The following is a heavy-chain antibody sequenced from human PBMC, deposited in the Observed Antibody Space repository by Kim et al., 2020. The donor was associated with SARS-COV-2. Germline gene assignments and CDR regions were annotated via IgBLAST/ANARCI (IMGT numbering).Heavy chain of an antibody. CDR2: ISWNSGSI. CDR1: GFTFDDYA. Sequence: GGSLRLSCAASGFTFDDYAMHWVRQAPGKGLEWVSGISWNSGSIGYADSVKGRFTISRDNAKNSLYLQMNSLRAEDTALYYCAKDRVGWGYCSGGGWYVRSYYYYGMDVWGQGTTVTVSS. D-gene: IGHD2-15*01. J-gene: IGHJ6*02. V-gene: IGHV3-9*01. CDR3: AKDRVGWGYCSGGGWYVRSYYYYGMDV.